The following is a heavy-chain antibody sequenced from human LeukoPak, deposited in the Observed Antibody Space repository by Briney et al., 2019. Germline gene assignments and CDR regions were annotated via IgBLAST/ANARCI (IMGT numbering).Heavy chain of an antibody. Sequence: GGSLRLSCAASGFTFSTYYMNWVRQAPGKGLEWVSSISSSGNYIYYADSVKGRFTISRDNAKNSLYLQMNSLRAEDTAVYSCARDSYAFEIWGQGTVVTVSS. V-gene: IGHV3-21*01. CDR2: ISSSGNYI. J-gene: IGHJ3*02. CDR3: ARDSYAFEI. CDR1: GFTFSTYY.